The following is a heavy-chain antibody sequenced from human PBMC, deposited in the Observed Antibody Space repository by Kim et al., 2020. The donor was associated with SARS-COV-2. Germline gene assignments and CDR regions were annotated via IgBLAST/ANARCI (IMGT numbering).Heavy chain of an antibody. J-gene: IGHJ4*02. D-gene: IGHD2-15*01. CDR1: GFNLSSYW. CDR2: INSDGSST. V-gene: IGHV3-74*01. CDR3: RYCSGGSCYSGFDY. Sequence: GGSLRLSCAASGFNLSSYWMQWVRQAPGKGLVWVSRINSDGSSTSYADSVKDRFTISRDNAKNTLYLQMNSLRAEDTAVYYCRYCSGGSCYSGFDYWGQGTLVTVSS.